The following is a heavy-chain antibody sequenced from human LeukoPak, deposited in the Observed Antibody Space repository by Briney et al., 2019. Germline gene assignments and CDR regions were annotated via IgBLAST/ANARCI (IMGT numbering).Heavy chain of an antibody. D-gene: IGHD4/OR15-4a*01. Sequence: GGSLRLSCEASGFTFSNFSMSWVRQAPGKGLEWVSAIHDGGGRTYYADSVKGRFTISRDNSKNTMYLQLSSLRVEDTAVYYCARDPRPYGGHYFDAWGQGILVTVSS. V-gene: IGHV3-23*01. J-gene: IGHJ4*02. CDR2: IHDGGGRT. CDR1: GFTFSNFS. CDR3: ARDPRPYGGHYFDA.